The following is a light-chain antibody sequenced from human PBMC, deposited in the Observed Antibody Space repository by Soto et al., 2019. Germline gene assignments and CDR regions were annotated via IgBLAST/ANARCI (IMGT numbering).Light chain of an antibody. Sequence: DIQMTQSPSSLSASLGDRVTITCRASQGMGNYLAWYQQKPGRLPQLLIYDASFLEPGVPSRFRGSGSGTDFTLIINSLQPEDAATYYCQKYDSAPWTFGQGTKVDIK. CDR3: QKYDSAPWT. CDR1: QGMGNY. CDR2: DAS. J-gene: IGKJ1*01. V-gene: IGKV1-27*01.